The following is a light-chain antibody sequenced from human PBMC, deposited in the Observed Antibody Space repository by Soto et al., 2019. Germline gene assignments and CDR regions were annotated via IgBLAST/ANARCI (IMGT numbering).Light chain of an antibody. V-gene: IGKV1-5*01. CDR3: QQYNSYPVT. J-gene: IGKJ1*01. CDR2: DAS. CDR1: QSISSW. Sequence: DIQMTQSPSTPSASVGDRVTIPCRASQSISSWLAWYQQKPGKAPKLLIYDASSLESGVPSRFSGSGSGTEFTLTISSLQPDDFATYYCQQYNSYPVTFGQGTKVDIK.